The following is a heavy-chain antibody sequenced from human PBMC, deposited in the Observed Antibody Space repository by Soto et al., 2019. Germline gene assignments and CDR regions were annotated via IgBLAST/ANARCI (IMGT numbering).Heavy chain of an antibody. J-gene: IGHJ3*02. V-gene: IGHV3-11*06. CDR3: AIDRGPGGIAVGAFEI. D-gene: IGHD6-19*01. Sequence: QVQLVESGGGLVKPGWSLRLACAASGFTFSDYYMNSIRQAPGKGLEWVAYISGSSAYKNYADSMQGRFNVTRDNAQNSLYLQINSLTVEDTAIYYCAIDRGPGGIAVGAFEIWGLGTVGTVSS. CDR1: GFTFSDYY. CDR2: ISGSSAYK.